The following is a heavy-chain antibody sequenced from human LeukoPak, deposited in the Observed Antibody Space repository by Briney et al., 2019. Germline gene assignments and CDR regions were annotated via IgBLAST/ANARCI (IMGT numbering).Heavy chain of an antibody. Sequence: ASVKVSCKASGYTFTSYGISWVRQAPGQGLEWMGWISAYNGNTNYAQKLQGRVTMTTDTSTSTAYMELRSLRSDDTAVYYCARALSSSGPSRRYYYYGMDVWGQGTTVTVSS. J-gene: IGHJ6*02. D-gene: IGHD3-22*01. CDR2: ISAYNGNT. V-gene: IGHV1-18*01. CDR3: ARALSSSGPSRRYYYYGMDV. CDR1: GYTFTSYG.